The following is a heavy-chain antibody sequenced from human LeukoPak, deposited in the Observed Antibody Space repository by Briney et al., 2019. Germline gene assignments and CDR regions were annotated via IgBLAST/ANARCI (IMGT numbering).Heavy chain of an antibody. V-gene: IGHV4-59*11. J-gene: IGHJ5*02. CDR2: IYYSGST. CDR3: AREGNGYNNWFDP. Sequence: PSETLSLTCTVSGGPISSRYWSWIRQPPGKGLEWIGYIYYSGSTNYNPSLKSRVTISVDTSKNQFSLKLSSVTAADTAVYYCAREGNGYNNWFDPWGQGTLVTVSS. CDR1: GGPISSRY. D-gene: IGHD5-24*01.